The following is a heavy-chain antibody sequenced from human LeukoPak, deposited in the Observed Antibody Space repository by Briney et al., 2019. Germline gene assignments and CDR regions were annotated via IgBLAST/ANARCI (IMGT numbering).Heavy chain of an antibody. V-gene: IGHV3-30*02. J-gene: IGHJ4*02. CDR3: GKHDSSSDY. CDR2: IRSDGSDK. D-gene: IGHD3-22*01. CDR1: GFIFITNA. Sequence: GGPRRFSGEAPGFIFITNAMHWFRQVPGKGLEWVAFIRSDGSDKSYAGSVMGRFTISRDNSKNTLYLQMNTLRAEDTAVYYCGKHDSSSDYWGQGTLVTVSS.